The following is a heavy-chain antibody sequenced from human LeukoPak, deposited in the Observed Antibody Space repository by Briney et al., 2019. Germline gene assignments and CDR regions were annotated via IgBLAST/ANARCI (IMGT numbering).Heavy chain of an antibody. CDR2: IQYDESNK. CDR1: GFTFNTYG. Sequence: PGGSLRLSCAASGFTFNTYGMHWVRQAPGKGLEWVAFIQYDESNKFYADSVKGRFTISRDNSKNTVYLQVNSLRTEDTAVYYCAKDHRPYSSNVLDYWGQGTLVTVSS. CDR3: AKDHRPYSSNVLDY. D-gene: IGHD4-11*01. V-gene: IGHV3-30*02. J-gene: IGHJ4*02.